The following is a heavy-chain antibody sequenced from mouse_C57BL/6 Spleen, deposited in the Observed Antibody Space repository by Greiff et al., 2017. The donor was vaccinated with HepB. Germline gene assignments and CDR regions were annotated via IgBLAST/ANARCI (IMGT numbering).Heavy chain of an antibody. J-gene: IGHJ2*01. CDR2: ISYDGSN. Sequence: EVKLVESGPGLVKPSQSLSLTCSVTGYSITSGYYWNWIRQFPGNKLEWMGYISYDGSNNYNPSLKNRISITRDTSKNQFFLKLNSVTTEDTATYYCARDHGSSGYDYWGQGTTLTVSS. D-gene: IGHD3-2*02. V-gene: IGHV3-6*01. CDR3: ARDHGSSGYDY. CDR1: GYSITSGYY.